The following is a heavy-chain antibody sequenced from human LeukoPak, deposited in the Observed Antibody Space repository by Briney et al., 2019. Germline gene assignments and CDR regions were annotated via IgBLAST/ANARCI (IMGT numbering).Heavy chain of an antibody. J-gene: IGHJ4*02. CDR1: GGSISSSSYY. V-gene: IGHV4-39*07. CDR3: ARDQVSDCSGGSCYFDY. CDR2: IYYSGST. D-gene: IGHD2-15*01. Sequence: SETLSLTCTVSGGSISSSSYYWGWIRQPPGKGLEWIGSIYYSGSTYYNPSLKSRVTISVDTSKNQFSLKQSSVTAADTAVYYCARDQVSDCSGGSCYFDYWGQGTLVTVSS.